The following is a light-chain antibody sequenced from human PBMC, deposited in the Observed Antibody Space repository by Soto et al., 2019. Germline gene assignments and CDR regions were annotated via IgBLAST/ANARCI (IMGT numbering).Light chain of an antibody. Sequence: QSAPTQPPPASGSPGQSATISCTGTSSDVGGYNYVSWYQQYPGKAPKLMIYEVSKRPSGVPDRFSGSKSGNTASLTVSGLQPEDEADYYCSSYAGSSTWVFGGGTKLTVL. J-gene: IGLJ2*01. CDR1: SSDVGGYNY. CDR2: EVS. V-gene: IGLV2-8*01. CDR3: SSYAGSSTWV.